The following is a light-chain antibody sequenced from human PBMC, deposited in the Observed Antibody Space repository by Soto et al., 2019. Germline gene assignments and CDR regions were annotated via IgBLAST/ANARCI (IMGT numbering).Light chain of an antibody. Sequence: EIVLTQSPGTLSLSPGERATLSCRASQNVNGNYLAWYQQKPGQAPRLLIYDASSRATGIPDRFSGSGSGTDFTLTISRLEPEDFAVYYCQQYDNSPWTFGQGTKVEIK. J-gene: IGKJ1*01. CDR2: DAS. V-gene: IGKV3-20*01. CDR1: QNVNGNY. CDR3: QQYDNSPWT.